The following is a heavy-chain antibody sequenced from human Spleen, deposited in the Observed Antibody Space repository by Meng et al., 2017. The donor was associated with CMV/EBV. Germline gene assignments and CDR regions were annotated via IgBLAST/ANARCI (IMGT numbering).Heavy chain of an antibody. CDR3: AKDIRPLRYFDYYYGMDV. CDR2: ISYDGSNK. V-gene: IGHV3-30*04. CDR1: GFTFSSYA. D-gene: IGHD3-9*01. J-gene: IGHJ6*02. Sequence: GESLKISCAASGFTFSSYAMHWVRQAPGKGLEWVAVISYDGSNKYYADSVKGRFTISRDNSKNSLYLQMNSLRAEDTALYYCAKDIRPLRYFDYYYGMDVWGQGTTVTVSS.